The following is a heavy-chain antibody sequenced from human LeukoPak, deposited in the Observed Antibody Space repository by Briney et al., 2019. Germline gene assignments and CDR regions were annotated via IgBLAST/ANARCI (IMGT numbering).Heavy chain of an antibody. D-gene: IGHD6-13*01. CDR1: GFTVSTNY. J-gene: IGHJ4*02. Sequence: GGSLRLSCAASGFTVSTNYMSWVRQAPGKGLEWVGIIYAGGNAYYADSVQGRFSISRDSYNNTVYLQMNSLRPEDTAVYYCARYPGRAAAVPRFDYWGQGTLVTVSS. CDR2: IYAGGNA. V-gene: IGHV3-66*01. CDR3: ARYPGRAAAVPRFDY.